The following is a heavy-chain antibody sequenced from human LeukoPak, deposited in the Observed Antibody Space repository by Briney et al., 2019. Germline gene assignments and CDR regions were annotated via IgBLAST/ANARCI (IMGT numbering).Heavy chain of an antibody. V-gene: IGHV1-69*04. D-gene: IGHD2-15*01. Sequence: GSSVKVSCKASGGTFSSYAISWVRQAPGQGLEWMGRIIPILGIANYAQKFQGRVTITADKSTSTAYMELSSLRSEDTAVYYCARVRMGYCSGGSCYPLDYWGQGTLVTVSS. CDR3: ARVRMGYCSGGSCYPLDY. CDR1: GGTFSSYA. J-gene: IGHJ4*02. CDR2: IIPILGIA.